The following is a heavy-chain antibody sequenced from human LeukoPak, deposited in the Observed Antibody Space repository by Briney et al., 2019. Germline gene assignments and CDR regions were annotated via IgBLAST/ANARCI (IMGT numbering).Heavy chain of an antibody. Sequence: PSETLSLTCTVSGGSHSTDHWIWLPQPPGGGLEWIRNIYYTASTNYYPSPRSRVTISLYTYKNQFSLQLTSLTAADTAVYYCARGSGWLPECWGQGTLVTVSS. J-gene: IGHJ4*02. CDR2: IYYTAST. D-gene: IGHD6-19*01. CDR1: GGSHSTDH. CDR3: ARGSGWLPEC. V-gene: IGHV4-59*01.